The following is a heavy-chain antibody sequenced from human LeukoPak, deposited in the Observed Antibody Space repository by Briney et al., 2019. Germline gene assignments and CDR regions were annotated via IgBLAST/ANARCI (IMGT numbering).Heavy chain of an antibody. Sequence: GRSLRLSCEASGFTFSSYWMHWVSQAPGKGLVWDSLISSDGSDISYADSVKGRFTISRDRAKNTLYLQMNSLRAEDTAVYFCTRGCGFTSCPADFWGLGTLVTVSS. J-gene: IGHJ4*02. CDR1: GFTFSSYW. V-gene: IGHV3-74*01. CDR3: TRGCGFTSCPADF. CDR2: ISSDGSDI. D-gene: IGHD5-18*01.